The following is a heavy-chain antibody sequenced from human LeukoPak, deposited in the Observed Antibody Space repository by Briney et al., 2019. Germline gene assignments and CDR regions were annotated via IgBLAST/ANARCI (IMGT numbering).Heavy chain of an antibody. D-gene: IGHD5-24*01. CDR1: GFTFSSYA. Sequence: GGSLRLSCAASGFTFSSYAMSWVRQAPGKGLEWVSAISGGGGSTYYADSVRGRFTISRDNSKNTLYLQMNSLRAEDTAVYYCAKRWGGYNFDYWGQGTLVTVSS. CDR2: ISGGGGST. CDR3: AKRWGGYNFDY. V-gene: IGHV3-23*01. J-gene: IGHJ4*02.